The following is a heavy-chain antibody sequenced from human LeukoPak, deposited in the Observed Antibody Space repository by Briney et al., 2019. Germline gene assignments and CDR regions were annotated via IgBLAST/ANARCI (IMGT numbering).Heavy chain of an antibody. CDR2: IYTSGST. Sequence: SETLSLTCTVSGGSISTGSYSWNWIRQPAGKGLEWIVRIYTSGSTNYNPSLKSRVTVSVDTSKNQFSLKLSSVPAADTAVYYCARDYGSGDQKCFDPWGQGTLVTVSS. V-gene: IGHV4-61*02. CDR3: ARDYGSGDQKCFDP. CDR1: GGSISTGSYS. D-gene: IGHD3-10*01. J-gene: IGHJ5*02.